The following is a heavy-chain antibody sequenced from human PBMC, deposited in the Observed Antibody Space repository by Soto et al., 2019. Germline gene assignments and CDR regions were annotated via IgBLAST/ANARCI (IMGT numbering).Heavy chain of an antibody. Sequence: SVKVSCKASGFTFTSSAVQWVRQARGQRLEWIGWIVVGSGNTNYAQKFQERVTITRDMSTSTAYMELSSLRSEDTAVYYCAADDGGIFGVVIWDVWGQGTTVTVSS. J-gene: IGHJ6*02. CDR2: IVVGSGNT. CDR1: GFTFTSSA. D-gene: IGHD3-3*01. CDR3: AADDGGIFGVVIWDV. V-gene: IGHV1-58*01.